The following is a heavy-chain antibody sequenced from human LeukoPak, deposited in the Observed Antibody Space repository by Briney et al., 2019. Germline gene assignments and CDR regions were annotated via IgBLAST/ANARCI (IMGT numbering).Heavy chain of an antibody. CDR1: GGSISSYY. D-gene: IGHD6-6*01. J-gene: IGHJ6*02. CDR3: ARQMPLVAGYYYYGMDV. Sequence: SETLSLTCTVSGGSISSYYWSWIRQPPGKGLEWIGYIYYSGSTNYNPSLKSRVTISIDTSKNQFSLKLSSVTTADTAVYYCARQMPLVAGYYYYGMDVWGQGTTVTVSS. CDR2: IYYSGST. V-gene: IGHV4-59*08.